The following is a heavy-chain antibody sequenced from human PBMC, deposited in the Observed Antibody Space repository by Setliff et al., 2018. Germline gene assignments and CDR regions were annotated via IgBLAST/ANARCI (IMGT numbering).Heavy chain of an antibody. Sequence: TLSLTCTVSDGSIRSGDYWGWIRQHPGKGLEWIGYIHHTGTTFYNPSLRSRVTISVDTSKNQFSLKLTSSTAADTAVYYCARAKDGYDFDYFDYWGQGTPVTVSS. J-gene: IGHJ4*02. CDR3: ARAKDGYDFDYFDY. D-gene: IGHD5-12*01. CDR2: IHHTGTT. CDR1: DGSIRSGDY. V-gene: IGHV4-31*03.